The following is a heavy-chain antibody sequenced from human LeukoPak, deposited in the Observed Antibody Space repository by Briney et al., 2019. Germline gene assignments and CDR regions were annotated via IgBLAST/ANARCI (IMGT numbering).Heavy chain of an antibody. V-gene: IGHV3-30*04. CDR1: GITFNTYS. J-gene: IGHJ4*02. CDR3: ASQIAAAGTYLTPHY. CDR2: ISYDGSNK. D-gene: IGHD6-13*01. Sequence: GGSLRLSCAASGITFNTYSMHWVRQAPGKGLEWAAAISYDGSNKYYADSVKGRFTVSRDNSKNTLYLQLNSLRAEDTAVYYCASQIAAAGTYLTPHYWGQGTLVTVSS.